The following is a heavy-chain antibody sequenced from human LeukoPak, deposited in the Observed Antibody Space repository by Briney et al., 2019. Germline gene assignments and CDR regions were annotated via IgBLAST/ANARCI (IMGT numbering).Heavy chain of an antibody. CDR2: IYNSGSN. CDR3: ATRGY. V-gene: IGHV4-4*09. J-gene: IGHJ4*02. Sequence: PSETLSLTCTVSGGSISSYYWSWIRQPPGKGLEWIGYIYNSGSNNYNPSLKSRVTISIDTSKSQFSLKLTSVTAADTAVYYCATRGYWGQGTLVTVSS. D-gene: IGHD3-10*01. CDR1: GGSISSYY.